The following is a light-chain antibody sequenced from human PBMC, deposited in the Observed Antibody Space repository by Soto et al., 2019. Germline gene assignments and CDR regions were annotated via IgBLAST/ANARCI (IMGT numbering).Light chain of an antibody. CDR3: QQSYSTPWR. CDR1: QSIGSL. CDR2: AAS. J-gene: IGKJ1*01. Sequence: HMKQSPCIVSGAVGISVNITCRASQSIGSLLSWYRQKPGKAPKLLIYAASSLQSGVPSRFSGSGSGTDFTLTISSLQPEDFATRYCQQSYSTPWRFGQETMVDIK. V-gene: IGKV1-39*01.